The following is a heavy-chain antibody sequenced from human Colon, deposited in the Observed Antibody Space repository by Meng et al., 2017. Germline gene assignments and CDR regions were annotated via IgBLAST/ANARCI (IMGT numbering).Heavy chain of an antibody. V-gene: IGHV3-30*04. D-gene: IGHD3-16*01. J-gene: IGHJ4*02. CDR3: AKEWSSSYAYFDA. CDR2: VTYDGKKE. Sequence: VTLVQSGGGVVQPGTSLRLSCAASGFNFKELGLHWVRQAPGKGLEWVAAVTYDGKKEYYADSVKGRFIISRDNSDNTLYLQMGSLKPEDTAVYYCAKEWSSSYAYFDAWGQGTLVSLL. CDR1: GFNFKELG.